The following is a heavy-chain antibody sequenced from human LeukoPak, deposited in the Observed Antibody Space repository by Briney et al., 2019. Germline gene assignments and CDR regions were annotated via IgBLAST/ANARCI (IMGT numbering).Heavy chain of an antibody. CDR1: GFTFSSYS. Sequence: GGSLRLSCAASGFTFSSYSMNWVRQAPGKGLEWVSSISSSSSYIYYADSVKGRFTISRDNAKNSLYLQMNSLRAEDTAVYYCARERGSGSYYSLSFDYWGQGTLVTVSS. CDR3: ARERGSGSYYSLSFDY. V-gene: IGHV3-21*01. J-gene: IGHJ4*02. CDR2: ISSSSSYI. D-gene: IGHD3-10*01.